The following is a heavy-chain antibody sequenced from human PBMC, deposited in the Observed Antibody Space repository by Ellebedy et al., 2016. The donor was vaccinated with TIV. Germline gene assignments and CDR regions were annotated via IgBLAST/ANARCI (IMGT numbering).Heavy chain of an antibody. CDR1: GGSINTNN. CDR2: ISSSGDT. V-gene: IGHV4-59*12. D-gene: IGHD3-22*01. Sequence: SETLSLXXTVSGGSINTNNYNWIRQPPGKGLEWIGYISSSGDTRFNSSLKSRVTLSVDTSKNQVSLKMTSVTAADTAVYYCATLETYYYDRHGYVSWFDPWGLGALVTVSS. J-gene: IGHJ5*02. CDR3: ATLETYYYDRHGYVSWFDP.